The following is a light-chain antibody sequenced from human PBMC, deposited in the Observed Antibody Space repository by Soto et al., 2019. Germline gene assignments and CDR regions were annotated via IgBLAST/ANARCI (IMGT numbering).Light chain of an antibody. V-gene: IGKV1-33*01. CDR1: QDITKY. J-gene: IGKJ2*02. CDR3: QQYDKLPRT. CDR2: DVS. Sequence: DTQMTQSPSSLSASVGDRVTITCQASQDITKYLNWYQQKPGAAPKLLIYDVSMLETGVPSRFSGSGTGTDFTFTISSLQPEDIATYYCQQYDKLPRTFGQGTKLKIK.